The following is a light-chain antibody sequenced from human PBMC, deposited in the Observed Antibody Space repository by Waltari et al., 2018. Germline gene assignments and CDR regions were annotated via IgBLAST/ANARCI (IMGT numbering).Light chain of an antibody. J-gene: IGKJ2*03. Sequence: EIVLTQSPGTLSLSPWERATLSCRASQSVGSSHLAWYQQKPDQAPRLLIYGASNRATGIPDRFSGSGSGTGFTLTISRLEPEDFAVYYCQHYGTSPPRYSFGQGTKLEIK. CDR3: QHYGTSPPRYS. CDR2: GAS. V-gene: IGKV3-20*01. CDR1: QSVGSSH.